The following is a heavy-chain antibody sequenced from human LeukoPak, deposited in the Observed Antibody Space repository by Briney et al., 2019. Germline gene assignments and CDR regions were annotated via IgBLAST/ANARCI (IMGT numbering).Heavy chain of an antibody. J-gene: IGHJ4*02. Sequence: PSGTLSLICGVSGGSISSTNWWTWVRKPPGKGLEWIGEVHLDGRTNYNPPLESRLTMSVDLSENHISLKLTSVTAAYTAVYYCAREGGFYRPLDYSGQGTLVTVSS. CDR2: VHLDGRT. V-gene: IGHV4-4*02. D-gene: IGHD3-3*01. CDR1: GGSISSTNW. CDR3: AREGGFYRPLDY.